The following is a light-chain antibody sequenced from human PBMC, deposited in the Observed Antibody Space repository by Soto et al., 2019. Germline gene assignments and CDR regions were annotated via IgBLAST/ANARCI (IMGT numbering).Light chain of an antibody. CDR2: DAS. V-gene: IGKV3-11*01. Sequence: EIVLTQSPATLSLSPGVRATLSCRASQSVRSFLVWYQQKPGQAPSLLIYDASNRATGIPARFSGSGSGTDFTLTISSLEPEDFAVYYCQQRSDWPRTFGQGTKLEIK. J-gene: IGKJ2*01. CDR1: QSVRSF. CDR3: QQRSDWPRT.